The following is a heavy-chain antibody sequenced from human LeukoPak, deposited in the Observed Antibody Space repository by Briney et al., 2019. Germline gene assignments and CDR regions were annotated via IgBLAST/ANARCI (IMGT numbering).Heavy chain of an antibody. J-gene: IGHJ4*02. CDR3: VGDPTTNRYQYFEY. D-gene: IGHD2-8*01. CDR2: MDRHTDI. V-gene: IGHV3-21*01. Sequence: TPGGSLRLSCTASGVTFSNLGVNWVRQAPGKGLEWVSCMDRHTDIYYANSVRGRFTISRDNAKNSVFLQMDRLTVEDTAVYYCVGDPTTNRYQYFEYWGQGALVTVSS. CDR1: GVTFSNLG.